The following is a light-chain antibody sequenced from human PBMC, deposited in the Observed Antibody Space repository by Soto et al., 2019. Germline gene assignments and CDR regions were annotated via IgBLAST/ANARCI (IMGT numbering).Light chain of an antibody. CDR3: QQSHSIPYT. V-gene: IGKV1-39*01. J-gene: IGKJ2*01. Sequence: DIQMTQSPSSLSASVGDRVTITCRASQTISSYLNWYQQKPGKAPKLLIYAASSLQSGVPSRFSGSVSGTDFTLTISSLQSEDFATYYCQQSHSIPYTFGQGTKLEIK. CDR2: AAS. CDR1: QTISSY.